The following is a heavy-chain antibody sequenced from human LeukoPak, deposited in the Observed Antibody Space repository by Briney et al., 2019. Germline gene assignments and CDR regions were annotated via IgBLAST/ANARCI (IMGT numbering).Heavy chain of an antibody. CDR3: ARDLNYYDSSGYYPDDAFDI. J-gene: IGHJ3*02. Sequence: GGSLRLSCAASGFTFSSYSMNWVRQAPGKGLEWVSSISSSSSYIYYADSVKGRFTISRDNAKNSLYLQMNSLRAEDTAVYYCARDLNYYDSSGYYPDDAFDIWGQGTMVTVSS. CDR2: ISSSSSYI. D-gene: IGHD3-22*01. V-gene: IGHV3-21*01. CDR1: GFTFSSYS.